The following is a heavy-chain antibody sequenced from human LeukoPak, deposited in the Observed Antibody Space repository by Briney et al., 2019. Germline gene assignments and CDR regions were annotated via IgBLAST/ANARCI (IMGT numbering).Heavy chain of an antibody. J-gene: IGHJ1*01. CDR3: AGPQWDSSGSVYFQH. CDR1: GFTFSRYW. D-gene: IGHD3-22*01. V-gene: IGHV3-7*05. Sequence: PGGSLRLSCAASGFTFSRYWMSWVRQAPGKGLEWVANIKQDGSEKYYVDSVKGRFTISRDNAKNSLYLQMNSLRAEDTAVYFCAGPQWDSSGSVYFQHWGQGTLVTVSS. CDR2: IKQDGSEK.